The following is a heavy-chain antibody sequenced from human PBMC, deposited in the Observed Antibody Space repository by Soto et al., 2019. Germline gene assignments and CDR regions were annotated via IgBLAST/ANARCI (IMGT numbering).Heavy chain of an antibody. D-gene: IGHD6-13*01. CDR2: IHYSGTT. J-gene: IGHJ4*02. CDR1: GGSMRNYF. V-gene: IGHV4-59*01. CDR3: AAGEASSRNLAPYYLDF. Sequence: ETLSLTCTVSGGSMRNYFWTWIRQPPGKGLEWIGYIHYSGTTSFFPSYNPSLRSRVTISEDTSKNQFSLKLLSVTTADTAVYFCAAGEASSRNLAPYYLDFWGQGTLVTSPQ.